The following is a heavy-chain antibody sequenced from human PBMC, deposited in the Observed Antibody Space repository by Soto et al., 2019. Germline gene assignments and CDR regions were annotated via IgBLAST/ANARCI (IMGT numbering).Heavy chain of an antibody. D-gene: IGHD7-27*01. CDR3: GLEPTGTGGFDY. V-gene: IGHV1-2*02. CDR2: IDLDIGDT. J-gene: IGHJ4*02. CDR1: GHTFTGHH. Sequence: QVQMVQSGAEVKKPGASVKVSCKASGHTFTGHHMHWVRQAPGQGLEWMGLIDLDIGDTKYAQKFQGRIISTSDTSITTAYMELRGLRSDDTAVYYCGLEPTGTGGFDYWGQGTLVTVS.